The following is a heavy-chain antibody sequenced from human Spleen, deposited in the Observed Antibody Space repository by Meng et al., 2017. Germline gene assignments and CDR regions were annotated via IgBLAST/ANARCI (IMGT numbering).Heavy chain of an antibody. Sequence: QVLLLQSGPEVKKPGASVRVSCKASAYAFGSYGISWVRQAPGQGLEWMGWFVNYVDTYPAPKFQGRVTMTTDTHTNTAFMELSSLRSEDTAIYYCARTRGERPLDYWGQGTLVTVSS. J-gene: IGHJ4*02. CDR1: AYAFGSYG. V-gene: IGHV1-18*01. CDR3: ARTRGERPLDY. CDR2: FVNYVDT. D-gene: IGHD1-1*01.